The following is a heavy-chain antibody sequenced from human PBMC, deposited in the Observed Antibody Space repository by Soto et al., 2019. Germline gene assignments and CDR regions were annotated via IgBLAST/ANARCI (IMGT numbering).Heavy chain of an antibody. J-gene: IGHJ5*02. CDR3: ARTYNGSYYYWFDP. V-gene: IGHV1-69*06. Sequence: SVKFSFKASGGTFSSYVISWVRQAPGQGLEWMGGIIPIFDTANYAQKFQGRVTITADKSTSTAYMELSSLRSDDTAVYYCARTYNGSYYYWFDPWGQGTLVTVSS. CDR1: GGTFSSYV. CDR2: IIPIFDTA. D-gene: IGHD1-26*01.